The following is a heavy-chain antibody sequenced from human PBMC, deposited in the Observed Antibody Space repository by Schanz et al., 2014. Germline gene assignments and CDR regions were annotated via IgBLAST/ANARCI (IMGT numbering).Heavy chain of an antibody. Sequence: EQLVESGGGLVKPGGSLRLSCEASGFTVSSNHMSWVRQAPGKGLEWVSVIYSGIGAYYADSVKDRFTVSRDNSKNTLYLQMNSLRAEDTAVYYCAKDLLYGAPMPLNHLDYWGQGTLXTVSS. D-gene: IGHD2-2*01. J-gene: IGHJ4*02. V-gene: IGHV3-66*01. CDR3: AKDLLYGAPMPLNHLDY. CDR1: GFTVSSNH. CDR2: IYSGIGA.